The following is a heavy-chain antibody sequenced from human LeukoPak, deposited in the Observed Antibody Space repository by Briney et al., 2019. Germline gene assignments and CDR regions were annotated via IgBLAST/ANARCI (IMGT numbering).Heavy chain of an antibody. D-gene: IGHD6-19*01. V-gene: IGHV4-39*01. Sequence: SETLSLTCTVSGGSISSSSYYWGWIRQPPGKGLEWIGSIYYSGSTYYNPSLKSRVTISVDTSKNQFSLKLSPVTAADTAVYYCARIAVAGTDFDYWGQGTLVTVSS. CDR1: GGSISSSSYY. CDR2: IYYSGST. J-gene: IGHJ4*02. CDR3: ARIAVAGTDFDY.